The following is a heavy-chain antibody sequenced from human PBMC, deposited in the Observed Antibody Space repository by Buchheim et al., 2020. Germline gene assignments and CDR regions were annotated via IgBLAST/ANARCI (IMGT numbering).Heavy chain of an antibody. CDR1: GGTFSSFV. J-gene: IGHJ4*02. CDR2: FIPLFGTT. D-gene: IGHD5-18*01. V-gene: IGHV1-69*01. Sequence: QVQLVQSGAEVRKPGSSVKVSCKASGGTFSSFVINWVRQAPGQGLEWMGGFIPLFGTTNNAQRFQGRVTITADESTSTAYVELRSLRSEDTAVYYCVYTDGRKSGYSYGKPLHYWGQGTL. CDR3: VYTDGRKSGYSYGKPLHY.